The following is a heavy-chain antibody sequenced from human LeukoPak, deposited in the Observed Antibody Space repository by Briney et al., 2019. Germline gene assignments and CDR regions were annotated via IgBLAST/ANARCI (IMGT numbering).Heavy chain of an antibody. CDR2: LYTIGTT. CDR3: ARDSMVPDAFDI. Sequence: SETLSLTCTVSGGSITSYCWNWIRQPAGKGLEWIGRLYTIGTTNYNPSLRSRVTMSADTSKNHLSLTVSSVTAADTAVYYCARDSMVPDAFDIWGQGTMVTVSS. J-gene: IGHJ3*02. V-gene: IGHV4-4*07. D-gene: IGHD4/OR15-4a*01. CDR1: GGSITSYC.